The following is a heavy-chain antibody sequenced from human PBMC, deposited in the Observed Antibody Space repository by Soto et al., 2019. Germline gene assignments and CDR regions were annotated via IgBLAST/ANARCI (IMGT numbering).Heavy chain of an antibody. V-gene: IGHV3-30-3*01. CDR1: GFTFSSYA. Sequence: SLRLSCAASGFTFSSYAMHWVRQAPGKGLEWVAVISYDGRNKYYADSVKGRFTISRHNSKNTLYLQRTKQGAEDTAVYYCARDTDGSGSYSWCDPWGQGTLVTVSS. CDR3: ARDTDGSGSYSWCDP. D-gene: IGHD3-10*01. CDR2: ISYDGRNK. J-gene: IGHJ5*02.